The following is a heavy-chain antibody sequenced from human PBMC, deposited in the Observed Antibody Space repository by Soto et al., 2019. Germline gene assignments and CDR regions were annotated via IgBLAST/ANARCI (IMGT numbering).Heavy chain of an antibody. J-gene: IGHJ5*02. CDR1: GGTFSSYA. D-gene: IGHD6-13*01. Sequence: SVKVSCKASGGTFSSYAISWVRQAPGQGLEGMGGMILIFGTANYAQKFQARVTITADESTSTAYMELSSLKSEDTAVYYCARVRGSSLYAGVEVIVSNAVNWFDPWGQGILVTVSS. CDR2: MILIFGTA. V-gene: IGHV1-69*13. CDR3: ARVRGSSLYAGVEVIVSNAVNWFDP.